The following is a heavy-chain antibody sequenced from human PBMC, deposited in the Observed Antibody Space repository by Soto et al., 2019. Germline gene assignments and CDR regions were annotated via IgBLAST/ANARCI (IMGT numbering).Heavy chain of an antibody. Sequence: EVQLVESGGGLVQPGGSLRLSCAASGFTFSSYWMHWVRQAPGKGLVWVSRINSDGSSTSYADSVKGRFTISRDNAKNTLYLQMNSLRAEDTAVYYCARDEYYDFWSGYLFYYYYMDVWDKGTTVTVSS. D-gene: IGHD3-3*01. V-gene: IGHV3-74*01. CDR2: INSDGSST. CDR1: GFTFSSYW. CDR3: ARDEYYDFWSGYLFYYYYMDV. J-gene: IGHJ6*03.